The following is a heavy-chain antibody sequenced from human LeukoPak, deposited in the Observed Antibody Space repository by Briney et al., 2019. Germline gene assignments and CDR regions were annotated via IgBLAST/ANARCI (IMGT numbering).Heavy chain of an antibody. CDR2: ISGSGGST. Sequence: GGSLRLSCAASGFTFSNAWMSWVRQAPGKGLEWVSAISGSGGSTYYADSVKGRFTISRDNSKNTLYLQMNSLRAEDTAVYYCAKGVSMVRGVPPFDYWGQGTLVTVSS. D-gene: IGHD3-10*01. CDR1: GFTFSNAW. CDR3: AKGVSMVRGVPPFDY. V-gene: IGHV3-23*01. J-gene: IGHJ4*02.